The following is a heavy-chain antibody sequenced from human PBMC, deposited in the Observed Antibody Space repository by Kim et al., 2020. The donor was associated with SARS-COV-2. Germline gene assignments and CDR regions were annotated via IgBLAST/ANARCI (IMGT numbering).Heavy chain of an antibody. V-gene: IGHV3-15*01. J-gene: IGHJ3*01. D-gene: IGHD3-22*01. Sequence: AAPVKGRFTISRDDSKNTLYLQMNSLKTEDTAVYYCTTDFGYYDSSGYSRWGQGTMVTVSS. CDR3: TTDFGYYDSSGYSR.